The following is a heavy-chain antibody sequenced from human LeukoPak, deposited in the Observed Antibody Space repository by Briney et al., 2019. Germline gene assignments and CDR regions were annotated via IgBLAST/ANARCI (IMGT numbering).Heavy chain of an antibody. CDR1: GYTFTGYY. J-gene: IGHJ4*02. V-gene: IGHV1-2*02. CDR2: INPNSGGT. D-gene: IGHD6-19*01. Sequence: RASVKVSCKASGYTFTGYYMHWVRQAPGQGLEWMGWINPNSGGTNYAQKFQGRVTMTRDTSISTAYMELSRLRSDDTAVYYCARSPVAGTGAFDYWGQGTLVTVSS. CDR3: ARSPVAGTGAFDY.